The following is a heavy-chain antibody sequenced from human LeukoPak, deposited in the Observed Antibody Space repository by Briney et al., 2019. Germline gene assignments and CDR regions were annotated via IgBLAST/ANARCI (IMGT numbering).Heavy chain of an antibody. CDR1: RYTFTSYY. Sequence: ASVKVSCKASRYTFTSYYMHWVRQAPGQGLEWMGIINPSGGSTSYAQKFQGRVTMTRDTSTSTVYMELSSLRSEDTAVYYCARDGAYWSSSWAFDIWGQGTMVTVSS. V-gene: IGHV1-46*01. CDR3: ARDGAYWSSSWAFDI. D-gene: IGHD6-6*01. J-gene: IGHJ3*02. CDR2: INPSGGST.